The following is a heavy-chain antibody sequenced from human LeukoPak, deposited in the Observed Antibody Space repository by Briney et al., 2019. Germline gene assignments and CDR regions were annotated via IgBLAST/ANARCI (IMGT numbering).Heavy chain of an antibody. V-gene: IGHV3-9*01. D-gene: IGHD3-10*01. CDR1: GFTFDDYA. Sequence: QTGGSLRLSCAASGFTFDDYAMHWVRQAPGKGLEWVSGISWNSGSIGYADSVKGRFTISRDNAKNSLYLQMNSLRAEDTALYYCAKDRDYYGSGPNTWGQGTLVTVSS. CDR2: ISWNSGSI. CDR3: AKDRDYYGSGPNT. J-gene: IGHJ5*02.